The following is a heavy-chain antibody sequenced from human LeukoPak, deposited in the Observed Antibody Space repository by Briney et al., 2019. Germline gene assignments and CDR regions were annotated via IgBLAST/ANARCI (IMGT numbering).Heavy chain of an antibody. V-gene: IGHV4-59*01. CDR2: IYYSGYT. CDR3: ARTTMVRGTYYKDV. J-gene: IGHJ6*03. Sequence: SETLSLTCTVSGGSISSYYWIWIRQPPGKGLEWIGYIYYSGYTNYNPSLKSRVTISVDTSKNQFSLKLSSVTAADTAVYYCARTTMVRGTYYKDVWGKGTTVTISS. CDR1: GGSISSYY. D-gene: IGHD3-10*01.